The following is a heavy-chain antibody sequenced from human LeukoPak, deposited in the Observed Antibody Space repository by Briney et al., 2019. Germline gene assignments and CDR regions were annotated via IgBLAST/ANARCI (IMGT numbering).Heavy chain of an antibody. CDR2: INSEGSST. J-gene: IGHJ5*01. Sequence: PGGSLRLSCAASGFTLRTYWMHWVRQAPGKGLVWVSRINSEGSSTTYADSVKGRFTISRDNAKNILYLQMNSLRAEDTAVYHCARDPAPQGWFDSWGQGTLVTVSS. CDR1: GFTLRTYW. V-gene: IGHV3-74*01. CDR3: ARDPAPQGWFDS.